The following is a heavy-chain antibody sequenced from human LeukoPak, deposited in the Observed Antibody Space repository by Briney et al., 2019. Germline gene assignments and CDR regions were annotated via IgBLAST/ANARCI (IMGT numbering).Heavy chain of an antibody. CDR3: ARDLSGSLYFDY. V-gene: IGHV4-4*07. J-gene: IGHJ4*02. CDR1: GASISSYY. Sequence: ASETLSLTCTVSGASISSYYYNWIRQTAGGGLEWIGCLYISGSTDYNPSLKSRVTISVDTSNNQFSLKLNSVTAADTAVYFCARDLSGSLYFDYWGQGVLVTVSS. CDR2: LYISGST. D-gene: IGHD3-10*01.